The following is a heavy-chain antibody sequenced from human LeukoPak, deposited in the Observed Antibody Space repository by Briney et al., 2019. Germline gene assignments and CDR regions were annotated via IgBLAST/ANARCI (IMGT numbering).Heavy chain of an antibody. V-gene: IGHV3-30*03. J-gene: IGHJ4*02. CDR1: GFTFSSYG. CDR3: ARVNSESSVYRPFDS. D-gene: IGHD3-22*01. Sequence: PGRSLRLSCAASGFTFSSYGMHWVRQAPGKGLEWVAVISYDGSNKYYADSVKGRFTISRDNSKNTLYLQMNSLRAEDTAVYYCARVNSESSVYRPFDSWGQGTLVTVSS. CDR2: ISYDGSNK.